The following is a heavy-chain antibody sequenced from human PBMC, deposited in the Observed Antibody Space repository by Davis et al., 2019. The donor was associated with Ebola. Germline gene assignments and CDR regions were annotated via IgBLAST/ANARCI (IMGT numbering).Heavy chain of an antibody. CDR2: IKQDGSEK. CDR3: ARVNLAPRYFDY. D-gene: IGHD1-1*01. CDR1: GFTFSSYW. J-gene: IGHJ4*02. Sequence: GESLKISCAASGFTFSSYWMSWVRQAPGKGLEWVANIKQDGSEKYYVDSVKGRFTISRDNAKNSLYLQMNSLRAEDTAVYYCARVNLAPRYFDYWGQGTLVTVSS. V-gene: IGHV3-7*01.